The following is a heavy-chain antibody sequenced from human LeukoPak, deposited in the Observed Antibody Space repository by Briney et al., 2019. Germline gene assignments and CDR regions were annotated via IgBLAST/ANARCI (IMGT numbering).Heavy chain of an antibody. D-gene: IGHD3-3*01. CDR1: GGSFSGYY. V-gene: IGHV4-59*01. CDR2: IYYSGST. CDR3: ARANSHCDFWSGPYY. J-gene: IGHJ4*02. Sequence: SETLSLTCAVYGGSFSGYYWSWIRQPPGKGLEWIGYIYYSGSTNYNPSLKSRVTISVDTSKNQFSLKLSSVTAADTPVYYCARANSHCDFWSGPYYWGQGTLVTVSS.